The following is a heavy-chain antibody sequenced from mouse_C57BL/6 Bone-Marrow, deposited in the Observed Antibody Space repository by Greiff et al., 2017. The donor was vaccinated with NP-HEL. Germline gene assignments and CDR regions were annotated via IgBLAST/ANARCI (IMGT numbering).Heavy chain of an antibody. D-gene: IGHD1-1*01. CDR3: ARHSYYYGSSDGYWYYGV. CDR1: GYTFTNYW. J-gene: IGHJ1*03. V-gene: IGHV1-63*01. Sequence: VQLQQSGAELVRPGTSVKMSCKASGYTFTNYWIGWAKQRPGHGLEWIGDIYPGGGYTNYIEKFKGKATLTADKSSSTAYMQFSSLTSEDSAIYYCARHSYYYGSSDGYWYYGVWGTGTTVTVSS. CDR2: IYPGGGYT.